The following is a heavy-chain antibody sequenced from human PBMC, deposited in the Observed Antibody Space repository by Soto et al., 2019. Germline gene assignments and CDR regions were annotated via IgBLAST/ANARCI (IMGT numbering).Heavy chain of an antibody. CDR1: GGSISSGGYY. D-gene: IGHD5-12*01. V-gene: IGHV4-31*03. CDR3: ARGRRRRGLQLRGNWFDP. CDR2: LYYSGST. J-gene: IGHJ5*02. Sequence: QVQLQESGPGLVKPSQTLSLTCTVSGGSISSGGYYWRWIRQHPGKGLEWIGYLYYSGSTYYNPSLKSRVTISVDTSKNQFSLKLSSVTAADTAVYYCARGRRRRGLQLRGNWFDPWGQGTLVTVSS.